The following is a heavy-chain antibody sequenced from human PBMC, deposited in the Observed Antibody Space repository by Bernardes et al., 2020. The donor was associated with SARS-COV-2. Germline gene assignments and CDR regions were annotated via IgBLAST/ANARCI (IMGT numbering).Heavy chain of an antibody. V-gene: IGHV3-23*01. CDR3: AKGIRSFDTIFGAPDY. Sequence: GGSLRLSCAASGFTFSSYAMSWVRQAPGKGLEWVSAISGSGGSTYYADSVKGRFTISRDNSKNTLYLQMNSLRAEDTAVYYCAKGIRSFDTIFGAPDYWGQGALVTVSS. D-gene: IGHD3-3*01. J-gene: IGHJ4*02. CDR2: ISGSGGST. CDR1: GFTFSSYA.